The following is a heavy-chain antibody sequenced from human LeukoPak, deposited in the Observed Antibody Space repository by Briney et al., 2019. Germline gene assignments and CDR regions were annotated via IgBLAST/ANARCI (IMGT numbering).Heavy chain of an antibody. Sequence: ASVKVSCKASGYTFTGYYMHWVRQAPGQGLEWMGWINPNSGGTNYAQKFQGRVTMTRDTSISTAYMELSRLRSEDTAVYYCATVPTMVPPGGAFDIWGQGTMVTVSS. V-gene: IGHV1-2*02. J-gene: IGHJ3*02. CDR3: ATVPTMVPPGGAFDI. CDR2: INPNSGGT. D-gene: IGHD3-10*01. CDR1: GYTFTGYY.